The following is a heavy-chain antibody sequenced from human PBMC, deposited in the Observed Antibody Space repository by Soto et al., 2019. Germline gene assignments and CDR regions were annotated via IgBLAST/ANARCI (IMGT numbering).Heavy chain of an antibody. CDR3: AKDIAYYYDSSAQFDY. CDR1: GFTFSSYG. J-gene: IGHJ4*02. Sequence: GGSLRLSCAASGFTFSSYGMHWVRQAPGKGLEWVAVISYDGSNKYYADSVKGRFTISRDNSKNTLYLQMYSLRAEDTAVYYCAKDIAYYYDSSAQFDYWGQGTLVTVSS. CDR2: ISYDGSNK. D-gene: IGHD3-22*01. V-gene: IGHV3-30*18.